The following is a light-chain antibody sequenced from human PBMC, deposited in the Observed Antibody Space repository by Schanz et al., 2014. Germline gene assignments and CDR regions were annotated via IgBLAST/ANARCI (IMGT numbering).Light chain of an antibody. V-gene: IGKV3D-15*01. CDR2: GAS. CDR3: QQYGWAPDT. Sequence: EVVMTQSPATLSATPGERVTLSCTASQSVGSTLAWYQQKPGQAPRLVIYGASIRAPGIPGRFSGSGSGTEFTFTISSLQPEDFAVYYCQQYGWAPDTFGQGTKLEIK. J-gene: IGKJ2*01. CDR1: QSVGST.